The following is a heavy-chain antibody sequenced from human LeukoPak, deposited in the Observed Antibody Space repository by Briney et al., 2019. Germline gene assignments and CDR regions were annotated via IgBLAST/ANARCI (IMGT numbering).Heavy chain of an antibody. CDR2: ISSSGSTI. CDR1: GFTFSSYE. V-gene: IGHV3-48*03. Sequence: TGGSLRLSCAASGFTFSSYEMNWVRQAPGKGLEWVSYISSSGSTIYYEDSVKGRFTISRDNAKNSLYLKMNSVRAEDTAVYYCAELGITMIGGVWGKGTTVTISS. D-gene: IGHD3-10*02. J-gene: IGHJ6*04. CDR3: AELGITMIGGV.